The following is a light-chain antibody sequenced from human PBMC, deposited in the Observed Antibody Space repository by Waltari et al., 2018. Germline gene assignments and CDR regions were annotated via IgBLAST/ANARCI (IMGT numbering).Light chain of an antibody. CDR2: DVT. Sequence: QSALTQPRSVSGSPGQSVTIPCTGTSSDVGAYKYVSWYQHHPGKAPKLILFDVTKRPSGVPVRFSGSKSGATASLTISGLEAADESDYFCCSYAGDSSYVFGTGTTVSVL. V-gene: IGLV2-11*01. CDR1: SSDVGAYKY. CDR3: CSYAGDSSYV. J-gene: IGLJ1*01.